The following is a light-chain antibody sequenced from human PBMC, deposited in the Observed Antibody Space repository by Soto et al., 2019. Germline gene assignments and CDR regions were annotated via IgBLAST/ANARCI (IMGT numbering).Light chain of an antibody. CDR1: QDIRNF. CDR2: AAS. CDR3: PKYSSVPV. V-gene: IGKV1-27*01. Sequence: DIQMTQSPTSLSASVGDRVTITCRASQDIRNFVAWYQQKPGKAPKLLIYAASTLKSGVPSRFSGSGSGTDFTLTINSLQPEDVATYSGPKYSSVPVFGPGTKVEIK. J-gene: IGKJ3*01.